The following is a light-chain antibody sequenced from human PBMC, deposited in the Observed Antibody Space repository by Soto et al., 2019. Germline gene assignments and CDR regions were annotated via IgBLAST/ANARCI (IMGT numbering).Light chain of an antibody. CDR1: HHVATN. CDR3: QQSTARSPWT. V-gene: IGKV3-15*01. Sequence: EIVMTQSPVTLSVSPGERATLSCRASHHVATNLAWYQQKPGQPPRLLIYGASTRATGVSARFSGSGSGTEFTLTISSLQSDDFAVCYCQQSTARSPWTFGEAPRV. J-gene: IGKJ1*01. CDR2: GAS.